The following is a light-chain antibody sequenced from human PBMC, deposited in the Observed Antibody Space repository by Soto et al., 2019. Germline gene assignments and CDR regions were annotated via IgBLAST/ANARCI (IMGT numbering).Light chain of an antibody. Sequence: EIVLTQSPGTLSLSPGEGATLSCRASQSVSNNYLAWYQQKPGQAPRLVISGASSRATAIPDRFSGSGSGTDFTLTISSLQSEDFAVYYCLHYNKWPRWTFGQGTKVDIK. V-gene: IGKV3-20*01. J-gene: IGKJ1*01. CDR2: GAS. CDR1: QSVSNNY. CDR3: LHYNKWPRWT.